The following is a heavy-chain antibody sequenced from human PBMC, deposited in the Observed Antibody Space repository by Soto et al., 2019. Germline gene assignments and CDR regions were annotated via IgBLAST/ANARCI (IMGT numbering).Heavy chain of an antibody. CDR2: MNPNSGNT. CDR3: ARARGVDTAMVGDDY. CDR1: GYTFTSYD. D-gene: IGHD5-18*01. Sequence: QVQLVQSGAEVKKPGASVKVSCKASGYTFTSYDINWVRQATGQGLEWMGWMNPNSGNTGYAQKLQGRVTMTRNTSISRADMELSSLRSEDTAVYYCARARGVDTAMVGDDYWGQGTLVTVSS. V-gene: IGHV1-8*01. J-gene: IGHJ4*02.